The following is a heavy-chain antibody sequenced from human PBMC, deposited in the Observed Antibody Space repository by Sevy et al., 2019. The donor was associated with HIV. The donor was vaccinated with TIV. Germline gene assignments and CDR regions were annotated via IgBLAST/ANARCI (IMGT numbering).Heavy chain of an antibody. J-gene: IGHJ4*02. CDR3: ARGAGYYDSSGYYYFDY. CDR2: IIPIFRTA. Sequence: ASVKVSCKASGGTFSSYAISCVRQAPGQGLEWMGGIIPIFRTANYAQKFQGRVTITADKSTSTAYMELSSLRSEDTAVYYCARGAGYYDSSGYYYFDYWGQGTLVTVSS. CDR1: GGTFSSYA. D-gene: IGHD3-22*01. V-gene: IGHV1-69*06.